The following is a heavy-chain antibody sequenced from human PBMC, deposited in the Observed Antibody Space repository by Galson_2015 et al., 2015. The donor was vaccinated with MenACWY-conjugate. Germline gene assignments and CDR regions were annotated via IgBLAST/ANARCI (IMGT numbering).Heavy chain of an antibody. CDR2: INGAGTDT. V-gene: IGHV3-74*01. Sequence: SLRLSCAASGFTFSSYWMHWVRQAPGKGLVWVSRINGAGTDTSYADSVKGRFTISRDNSKNTLYLLMISLGAEDTAVYYCAQDRALYYFGSGSSIFDYWGQGTLVTVSS. CDR3: AQDRALYYFGSGSSIFDY. D-gene: IGHD3-10*01. J-gene: IGHJ4*02. CDR1: GFTFSSYW.